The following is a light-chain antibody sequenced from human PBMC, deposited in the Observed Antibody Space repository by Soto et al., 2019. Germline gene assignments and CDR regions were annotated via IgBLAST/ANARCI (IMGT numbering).Light chain of an antibody. CDR1: SSDVGGYNY. J-gene: IGLJ2*01. CDR3: CSCAGCYPLHVV. V-gene: IGLV2-11*01. Sequence: QSALTQPRSVSGSPGQSVTISCTGTSSDVGGYNYVSWYQQHPGKAPKLMIYDVSKRPSGVPDRFSGSKSGNTASLTISGLQAEYESDYYCCSCAGCYPLHVVFGGGTKLTVL. CDR2: DVS.